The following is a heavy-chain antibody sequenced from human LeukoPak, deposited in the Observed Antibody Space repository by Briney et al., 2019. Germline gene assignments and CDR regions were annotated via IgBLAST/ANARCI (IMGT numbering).Heavy chain of an antibody. J-gene: IGHJ5*02. CDR2: INHSGST. CDR3: ARGRTNYGGNRRRWFDP. V-gene: IGHV4-34*01. Sequence: SETLSLTCAVYGGSFSGYYWSWIRQPPGKGLEWIGEINHSGSTNYNPSLKSRVTISVDTSKNQFSLKLSSVTAADTAVYYCARGRTNYGGNRRRWFDPWGQGTLVTVSS. D-gene: IGHD4-23*01. CDR1: GGSFSGYY.